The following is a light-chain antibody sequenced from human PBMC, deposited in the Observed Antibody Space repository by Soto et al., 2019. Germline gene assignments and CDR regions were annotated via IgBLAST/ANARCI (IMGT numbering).Light chain of an antibody. CDR2: DAS. J-gene: IGKJ1*01. CDR1: QSISSW. V-gene: IGKV1-5*01. CDR3: QQYNSYPWT. Sequence: DIQMTQSPSTLSASVGDRVTITCRASQSISSWLAWYQQRPGKAPKLLIYDASSLKTGVPSRFSGSGSGTEFTLTISSLQPDDFATYYCQQYNSYPWTFGQGTKVEIQ.